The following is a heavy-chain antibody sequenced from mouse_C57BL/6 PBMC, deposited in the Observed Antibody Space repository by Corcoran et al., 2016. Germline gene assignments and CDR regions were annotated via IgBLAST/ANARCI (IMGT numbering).Heavy chain of an antibody. CDR3: ARGKFITTVVDY. Sequence: QIQLVQSGPELKKPGETVKISCKASGYTFTTYGMSWVKQAPGKGLKWMGWINTYSGVPTYADDFKGRFAFSLETSASTAYLQINNLKNEDTATYCCARGKFITTVVDYWGQGTTLTVSS. CDR1: GYTFTTYG. CDR2: INTYSGVP. J-gene: IGHJ2*01. D-gene: IGHD1-1*01. V-gene: IGHV9-3*01.